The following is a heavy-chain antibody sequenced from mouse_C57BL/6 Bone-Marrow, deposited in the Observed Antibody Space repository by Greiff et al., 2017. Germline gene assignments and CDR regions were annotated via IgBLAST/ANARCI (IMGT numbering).Heavy chain of an antibody. D-gene: IGHD2-2*01. CDR1: GFNIKDDY. J-gene: IGHJ4*01. V-gene: IGHV14-4*01. CDR3: TTYGYDALYAMDY. Sequence: VQLQQSGAELVRPGASVKLSCTASGFNIKDDYMHWVKQRPEQGLEWIGWIDPENGDTEYASKFQGKATITADTSSNTAYLQLSSLTSEDTAVYYCTTYGYDALYAMDYWGQGTSVTVSS. CDR2: IDPENGDT.